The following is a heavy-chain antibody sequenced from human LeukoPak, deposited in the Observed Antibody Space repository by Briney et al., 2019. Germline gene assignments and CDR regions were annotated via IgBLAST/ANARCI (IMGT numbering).Heavy chain of an antibody. V-gene: IGHV4-59*01. D-gene: IGHD3-16*01. CDR3: EVHGGIRRELMDAFDI. CDR2: ICYSGST. CDR1: GGSISSYY. Sequence: PSETLSLTCTVSGGSISSYYWSWIRQPPGKGLEWIGYICYSGSTNYNPSLKSRVTISVDTSKNQFSLKLSSVTAADTAVYYCEVHGGIRRELMDAFDIWGQGTMVTVSS. J-gene: IGHJ3*02.